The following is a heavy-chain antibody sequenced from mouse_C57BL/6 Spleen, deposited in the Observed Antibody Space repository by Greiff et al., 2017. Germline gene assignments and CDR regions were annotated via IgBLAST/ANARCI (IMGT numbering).Heavy chain of an antibody. J-gene: IGHJ3*01. Sequence: EVQLVESGGGLVQPGGSLKLSCAASGFTFSDYYMYWVRQTPEKRLEWVAYISNGGGSTYYPDTVKGRFTISRDNAKNTLYLQMSRLKSEDTAMYYCARKGDDAGCAYWGQGTLVTVSA. D-gene: IGHD2-12*01. CDR2: ISNGGGST. CDR1: GFTFSDYY. V-gene: IGHV5-12*01. CDR3: ARKGDDAGCAY.